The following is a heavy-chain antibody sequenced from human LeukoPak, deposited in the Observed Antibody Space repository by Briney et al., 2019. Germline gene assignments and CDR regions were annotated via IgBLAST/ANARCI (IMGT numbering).Heavy chain of an antibody. CDR3: ARDPGITMVRGIIPYYYYYMDV. CDR2: ISGSGNTI. V-gene: IGHV3-11*04. Sequence: PGGSLRLSCAASGFTFSDYHMNWVRQAPGKGLEWVSYISGSGNTIYYEDSVRGRFTISRDNAKNSLYLQMNSLRAEDTAVYFCARDPGITMVRGIIPYYYYYMDVWGKGTTVTVSS. D-gene: IGHD3-10*01. CDR1: GFTFSDYH. J-gene: IGHJ6*03.